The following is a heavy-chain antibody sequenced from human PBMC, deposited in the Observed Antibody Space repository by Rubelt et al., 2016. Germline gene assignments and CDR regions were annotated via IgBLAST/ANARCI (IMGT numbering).Heavy chain of an antibody. CDR3: ATGLGYFDL. Sequence: QVQLVQSGAEVKKPGASVKVSCKVSGYTLTELSMHWVRQAPGKGLEWMGGFDPEDGETINAQKCQGRVTMTGDASTDTAYMELSSLRSEDTAVYYCATGLGYFDLWGRGTLVTVSS. CDR2: FDPEDGET. CDR1: GYTLTELS. J-gene: IGHJ2*01. V-gene: IGHV1-24*01. D-gene: IGHD6-19*01.